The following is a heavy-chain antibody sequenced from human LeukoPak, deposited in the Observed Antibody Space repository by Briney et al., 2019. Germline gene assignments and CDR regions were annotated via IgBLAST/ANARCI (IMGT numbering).Heavy chain of an antibody. V-gene: IGHV3-53*01. CDR2: IYSGGST. Sequence: GGSLRLSCAASGFTFSTYGMSWVRQAPGKGLEWVSVIYSGGSTYYADSVKGRFTISRDNSKNTLYLQMNSLRAEDTAVYYCARSPYYSDYWGQGTLVTVSS. CDR3: ARSPYYSDY. CDR1: GFTFSTYG. J-gene: IGHJ4*02.